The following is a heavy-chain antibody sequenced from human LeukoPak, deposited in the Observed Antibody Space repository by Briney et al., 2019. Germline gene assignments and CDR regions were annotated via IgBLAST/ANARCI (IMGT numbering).Heavy chain of an antibody. Sequence: GGSLRLSCAASGFTFSSFAMSWVRQAPGKGLEWVSSISSSGRGTYYAASVRGRFTISRDTSKNTLYLQMNSLRAEDTAFYYCAKDGPYGGYDLARWGQGTLVTVSS. CDR1: GFTFSSFA. V-gene: IGHV3-23*01. CDR2: ISSSGRGT. D-gene: IGHD5-12*01. J-gene: IGHJ4*02. CDR3: AKDGPYGGYDLAR.